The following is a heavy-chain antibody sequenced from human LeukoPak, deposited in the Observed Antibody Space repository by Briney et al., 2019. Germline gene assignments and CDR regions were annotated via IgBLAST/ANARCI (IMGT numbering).Heavy chain of an antibody. J-gene: IGHJ6*03. CDR2: IYHGDSDT. D-gene: IGHD3-10*01. CDR3: ARHPLAYYYGSGRKYYYYYHYMDV. Sequence: GESLQISCKGSGCSFTSYWIGWVRQMPGKGLEWMGIIYHGDSDTRYSPSFEGQVTISADKSISTAYLQWSSLKASDTAMYYCARHPLAYYYGSGRKYYYYYHYMDVWGKGTTVTVSS. V-gene: IGHV5-51*01. CDR1: GCSFTSYW.